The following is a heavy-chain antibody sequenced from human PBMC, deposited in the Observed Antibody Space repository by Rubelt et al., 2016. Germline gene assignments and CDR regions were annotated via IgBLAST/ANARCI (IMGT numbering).Heavy chain of an antibody. CDR1: GFTFSNAW. CDR3: ATGGHYFGS. V-gene: IGHV3-15*01. D-gene: IGHD2-15*01. Sequence: EVQLVESGGGLVKPGGSLRLSCGGSGFTFSNAWMSWVRQAPGKGLEWVGRIKSDGGTTDYAAPVKGRFTISRDDSKNTVSLQMNSLTTEDTAVYYCATGGHYFGSWARGTLVTVSS. J-gene: IGHJ4*02. CDR2: IKSDGGTT.